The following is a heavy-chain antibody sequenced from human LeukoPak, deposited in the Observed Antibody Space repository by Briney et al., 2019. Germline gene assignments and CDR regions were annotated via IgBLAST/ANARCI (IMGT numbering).Heavy chain of an antibody. Sequence: PSETLSLTCTVSGASISSYYWSWIRQPPGKGLEWIGYIYYSGSTNYNPSLKCRVTISVDTSKNQFSLRLSSVTAADTAVYYCARHRYYYDSSGYYYQPWDQGTLVTVSS. CDR1: GASISSYY. CDR2: IYYSGST. V-gene: IGHV4-59*01. J-gene: IGHJ5*02. D-gene: IGHD3-22*01. CDR3: ARHRYYYDSSGYYYQP.